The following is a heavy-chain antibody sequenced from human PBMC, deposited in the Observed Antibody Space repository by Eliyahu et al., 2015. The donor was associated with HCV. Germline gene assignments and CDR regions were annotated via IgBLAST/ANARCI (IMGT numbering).Heavy chain of an antibody. CDR1: GFTFXXYV. J-gene: IGHJ4*02. D-gene: IGHD3-10*01. CDR2: ISADGDHS. Sequence: EVQLLDSGGGLVQPGGSLXLSCATXGFTFXXYVMTWVRQAPGKGLEWVSLISADGDHSYYADSVKGRFTISRDNSKNTLYMQMNSLRAEDTAVYYCAKGCMWMGGFGELFDFWGQGTLVNVSS. CDR3: AKGCMWMGGFGELFDF. V-gene: IGHV3-23*01.